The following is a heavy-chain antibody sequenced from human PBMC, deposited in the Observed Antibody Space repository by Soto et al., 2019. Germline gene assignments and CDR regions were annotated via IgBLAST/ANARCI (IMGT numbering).Heavy chain of an antibody. Sequence: SETLSLTCTVSGGSISSGGYYWSWIRQHPGKGLEWIGFVFYSGTTYYNPSLKSRISISIDASKNQFSLDLSSVTAADTAVYYCARKASGSARFDYWGQGTLVTVS. J-gene: IGHJ4*02. V-gene: IGHV4-30-4*08. CDR3: ARKASGSARFDY. CDR2: VFYSGTT. D-gene: IGHD3-10*01. CDR1: GGSISSGGYY.